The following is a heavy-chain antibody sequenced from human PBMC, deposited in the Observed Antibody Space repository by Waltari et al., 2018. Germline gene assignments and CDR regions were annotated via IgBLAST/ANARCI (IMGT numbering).Heavy chain of an antibody. CDR3: ARDPLSGSYFEHDAFDI. D-gene: IGHD1-26*01. Sequence: EVQLVESGGGLVQPGGSLRLSCAASGFTYSSYSMNWVRQAPGKGLEWVSYISSSSSTIYYADSVKGRFTISRNNAKNSLYLQMNSLRAEDTAVYYCARDPLSGSYFEHDAFDIWGQGTMVTVSS. CDR1: GFTYSSYS. V-gene: IGHV3-48*04. CDR2: ISSSSSTI. J-gene: IGHJ3*02.